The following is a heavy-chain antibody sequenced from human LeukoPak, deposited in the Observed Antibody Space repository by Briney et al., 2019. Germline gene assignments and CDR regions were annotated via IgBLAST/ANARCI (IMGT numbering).Heavy chain of an antibody. CDR2: ISSSGSTI. CDR3: ARGDGGYYYGMDV. D-gene: IGHD3-10*01. J-gene: IGHJ6*02. CDR1: GFTFSSYE. V-gene: IGHV3-48*03. Sequence: GGSLRLSCAAPGFTFSSYEMNWVRQAPGKGLEWLSYISSSGSTIYYADSVKGRFTISRDNAKNSLHLQMNSLRAEDTAVYYCARGDGGYYYGMDVWGQGTTVTVSS.